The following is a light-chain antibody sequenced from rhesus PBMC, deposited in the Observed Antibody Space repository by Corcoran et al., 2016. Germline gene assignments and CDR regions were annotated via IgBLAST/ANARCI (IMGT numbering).Light chain of an antibody. J-gene: IGKJ2*01. V-gene: IGKV3-10*01. CDR2: GAS. CDR1: QSVSYY. Sequence: QIILTQSPATLSLSPGERATLSCRASQSVSYYFAWYQQKPGQAPRLLIYGASNRDTGIPDRFSGSGPGTDFTLTISSLEPEDVGVYHCYQHSGGYSFGQGTEAEIK. CDR3: YQHSGGYS.